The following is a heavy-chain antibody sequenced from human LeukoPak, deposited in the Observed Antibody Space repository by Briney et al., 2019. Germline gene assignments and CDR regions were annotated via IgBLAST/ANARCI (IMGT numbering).Heavy chain of an antibody. J-gene: IGHJ4*02. CDR3: ARAPAYYDFNYFDY. D-gene: IGHD3-3*01. Sequence: GGSLRLSCAASGFTFSSYSMNWVRQAPGKGLEWVAVILYDGSNKNYADSVKGRFTISRDNSKNTLYLQMNSLRTEDTAVYYCARAPAYYDFNYFDYWGQGTLVTVSS. CDR1: GFTFSSYS. V-gene: IGHV3-30*03. CDR2: ILYDGSNK.